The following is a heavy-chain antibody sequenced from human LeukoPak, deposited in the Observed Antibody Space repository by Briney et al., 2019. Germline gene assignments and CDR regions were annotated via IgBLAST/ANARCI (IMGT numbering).Heavy chain of an antibody. Sequence: GRSLRLSCAASGFSFNTYGMHWVRQGPGKGLEWVAVISYDGSNEWYEDSVKGRFTISRDNSKNTLYLQMNSLRAEDTAVYFCAKDLNTYRYDSRDLQHWGQGTLVTVSS. CDR2: ISYDGSNE. V-gene: IGHV3-30*18. CDR1: GFSFNTYG. J-gene: IGHJ1*01. D-gene: IGHD3-22*01. CDR3: AKDLNTYRYDSRDLQH.